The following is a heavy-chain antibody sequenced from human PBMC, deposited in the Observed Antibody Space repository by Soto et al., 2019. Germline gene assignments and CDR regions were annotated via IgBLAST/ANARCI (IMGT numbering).Heavy chain of an antibody. CDR1: GGTFSSYA. Sequence: SVKVSCKASGGTFSSYAISWVRQAPGQGLEWMGGIIPIFGTANYAQKFQGRVTITADKSTSTAYMELSSLRSEDTAVYYCARSVPAKTYYYGMDVWGQGATVTVSS. D-gene: IGHD2-2*01. CDR3: ARSVPAKTYYYGMDV. V-gene: IGHV1-69*06. J-gene: IGHJ6*02. CDR2: IIPIFGTA.